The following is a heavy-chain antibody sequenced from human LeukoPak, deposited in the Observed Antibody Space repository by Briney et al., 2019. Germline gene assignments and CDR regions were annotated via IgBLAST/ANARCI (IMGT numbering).Heavy chain of an antibody. CDR3: ARVDKDTAMVTVDY. CDR1: GYSFTSYW. D-gene: IGHD5-18*01. Sequence: GASLQISCKGSGYSFTSYWIGWVRQLPGRGLEWMGIIYPGDSDTRYSPSFQGQVTISADKSISTAYLQWSSLKASDTAMYYCARVDKDTAMVTVDYWGQGTLVTGAS. V-gene: IGHV5-51*01. J-gene: IGHJ4*02. CDR2: IYPGDSDT.